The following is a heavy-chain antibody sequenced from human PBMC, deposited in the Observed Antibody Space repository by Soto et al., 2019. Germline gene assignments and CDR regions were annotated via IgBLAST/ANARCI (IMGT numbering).Heavy chain of an antibody. CDR3: AKDRRTHYDIFTGHYNAYFDY. CDR1: GFTFSSYA. J-gene: IGHJ4*02. CDR2: ISFTSASR. Sequence: EVQLLESGGGLVQPGGSLRLSCAASGFTFSSYAMTWVRQAPGKGPEWVSSISFTSASRYYTDSVKGRFTISRDNSKNTLYLRMNSLRAADTAVYFCAKDRRTHYDIFTGHYNAYFDYWGQGTLVTVSS. V-gene: IGHV3-23*01. D-gene: IGHD3-9*01.